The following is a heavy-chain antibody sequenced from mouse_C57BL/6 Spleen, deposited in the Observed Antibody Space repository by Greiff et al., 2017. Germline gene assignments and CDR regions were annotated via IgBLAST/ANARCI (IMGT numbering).Heavy chain of an antibody. V-gene: IGHV1-82*01. D-gene: IGHD3-2*02. Sequence: VQLQQSGPELVKPGASVKISCKASGYAFSSSWMNWVKQRPGKGLEWIGRIYPGAGDTNYNGKFKGKATLTADKSSSTAYMQLSSLTSEDSAVYFCARWVSSGYFYYFDYWGQGTTLTVSS. J-gene: IGHJ2*01. CDR3: ARWVSSGYFYYFDY. CDR2: IYPGAGDT. CDR1: GYAFSSSW.